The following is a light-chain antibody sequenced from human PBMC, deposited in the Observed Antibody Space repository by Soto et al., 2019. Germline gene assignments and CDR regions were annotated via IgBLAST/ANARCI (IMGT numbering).Light chain of an antibody. V-gene: IGKV1-6*01. CDR3: LQSYNFPRT. CDR1: QGIRSD. CDR2: AAS. J-gene: IGKJ1*01. Sequence: AIQMTQSPSSLSASVGDRVTISCRASQGIRSDLAWYQQKPVKAPKLLIFAASTLQSGVPSRFSGRGSATDFTLTISSLQPEDFATYYCLQSYNFPRTFGQGTKVEIK.